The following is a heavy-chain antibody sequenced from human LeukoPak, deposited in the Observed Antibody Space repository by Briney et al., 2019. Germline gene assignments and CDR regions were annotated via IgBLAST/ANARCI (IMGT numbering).Heavy chain of an antibody. CDR1: GFTFSSYV. V-gene: IGHV3-23*01. CDR2: ITGSGGTT. Sequence: QAGGSLRLSYAASGFTFSSYVMSWVRQAPGKGPQWVSAITGSGGTTYYADSVKGRFTISRDNSKNTLYLQMNSLRAEDTAVYYCAKIQGYFDYWGQGNLVTVSS. CDR3: AKIQGYFDY. J-gene: IGHJ4*02.